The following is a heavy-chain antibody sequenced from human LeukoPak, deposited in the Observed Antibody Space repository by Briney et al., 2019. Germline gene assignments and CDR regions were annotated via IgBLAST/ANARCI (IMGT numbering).Heavy chain of an antibody. CDR3: ARPGRRGALDL. J-gene: IGHJ2*01. Sequence: SETLSLTCTVSGGSISSYYWSWIRQPPGKGLEWIGYIYYSGSTNYNPSLKSRVTISVDTSKNQFSLKMSSVTAADTAVCYCARPGRRGALDLWGRGTLVTVSS. V-gene: IGHV4-59*08. D-gene: IGHD4/OR15-4a*01. CDR1: GGSISSYY. CDR2: IYYSGST.